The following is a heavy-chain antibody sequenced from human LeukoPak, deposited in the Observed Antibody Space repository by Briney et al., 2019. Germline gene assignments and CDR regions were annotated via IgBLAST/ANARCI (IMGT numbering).Heavy chain of an antibody. CDR2: INAGNGNT. D-gene: IGHD5-12*01. Sequence: APVKVSCKASGYTFTSYAIHWVRQAPGQRLEWMGWINAGNGNTKYSRDFQGRVTITRDTSASLAYMELSSLRSEDMAVYYCARGESGYLSDYWGQGTLVTVSS. V-gene: IGHV1-3*03. CDR3: ARGESGYLSDY. J-gene: IGHJ4*02. CDR1: GYTFTSYA.